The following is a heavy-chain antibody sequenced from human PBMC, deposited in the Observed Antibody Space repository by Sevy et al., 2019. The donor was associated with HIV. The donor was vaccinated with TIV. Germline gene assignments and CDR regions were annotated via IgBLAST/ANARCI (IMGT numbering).Heavy chain of an antibody. J-gene: IGHJ3*01. CDR1: GFSFSNYA. V-gene: IGHV3-23*01. CDR3: AKDLLLVVGEALDV. D-gene: IGHD2-21*02. Sequence: GGSLRLSCAASGFSFSNYAMNWVRQAPGKVLEWVSAISGSGDGSTFYADSVKGRLTISRDNCKNKVVLHMTSLRAEETAVYSCAKDLLLVVGEALDVWGQGTMVTVSS. CDR2: ISGSGDGST.